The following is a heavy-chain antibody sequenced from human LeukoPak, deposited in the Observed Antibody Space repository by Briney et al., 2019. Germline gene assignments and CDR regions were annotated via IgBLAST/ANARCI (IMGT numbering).Heavy chain of an antibody. V-gene: IGHV3-48*03. J-gene: IGHJ3*01. CDR2: ISSGGGTR. CDR3: AKEFIPESSGFDAFDV. Sequence: QPGGSLRLSCAASGFTFSAYEMDWVRQAPGKGLEWVSYISSGGGTRYYADSVRGRFTISRDNAKNSLYLQMNSLRAEGTAVYYCAKEFIPESSGFDAFDVWGQGTMVTVSS. CDR1: GFTFSAYE. D-gene: IGHD3-22*01.